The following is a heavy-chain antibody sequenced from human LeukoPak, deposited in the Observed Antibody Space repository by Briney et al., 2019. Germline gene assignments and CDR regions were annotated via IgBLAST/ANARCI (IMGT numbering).Heavy chain of an antibody. Sequence: SETLSLTCTVSGGSISSGGYSWSWIRQHPGKGLEWIGYIYYSGSTYYNPSLKSRVTISVDTSKNQFSLKLSSVTAADTAVYYCARRAVVTPGAFDIWGQGTMVTVSS. CDR3: ARRAVVTPGAFDI. V-gene: IGHV4-31*03. D-gene: IGHD4-23*01. CDR2: IYYSGST. J-gene: IGHJ3*02. CDR1: GGSISSGGYS.